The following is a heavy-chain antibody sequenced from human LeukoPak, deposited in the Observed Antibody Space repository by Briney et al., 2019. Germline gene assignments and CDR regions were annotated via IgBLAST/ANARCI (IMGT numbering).Heavy chain of an antibody. J-gene: IGHJ4*02. CDR1: GITLSNYG. Sequence: GGFLRLSCAVSGITLSNYGVSWVRQAPGKGLEWVAGISGSGGSTKYADSVKGRFTISRDNPKNTLYLQMNSLRAEDTAVYFCAKRGVVIRVILVGFHKEASYFESWGQGALVTVSS. CDR2: ISGSGGST. D-gene: IGHD3/OR15-3a*01. V-gene: IGHV3-23*01. CDR3: AKRGVVIRVILVGFHKEASYFES.